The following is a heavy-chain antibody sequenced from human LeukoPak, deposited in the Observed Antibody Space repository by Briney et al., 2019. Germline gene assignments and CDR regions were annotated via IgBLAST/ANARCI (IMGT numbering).Heavy chain of an antibody. Sequence: GGSLRLSCAVSGFTFSSEAMGWVRQLPGGGLEWVSTISPAGGTTYYAESMKGRFTISRDNSKSTLYLQMNSLGAEDTAVYYCARYGSYALDIWGQGTVVTVSS. V-gene: IGHV3-23*01. CDR3: ARYGSYALDI. J-gene: IGHJ3*02. D-gene: IGHD4-17*01. CDR2: ISPAGGTT. CDR1: GFTFSSEA.